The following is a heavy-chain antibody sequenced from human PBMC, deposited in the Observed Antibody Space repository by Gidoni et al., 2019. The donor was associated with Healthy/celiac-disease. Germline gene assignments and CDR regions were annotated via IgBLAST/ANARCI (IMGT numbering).Heavy chain of an antibody. Sequence: QEQLQQWGAGLLKRSETLSLTGPVDGGSFSGYSWSWIRQPPGKGLEWVGEVNHSGSTNYNPSLKSRVTLSLDTSKNLFSLKLSSVTAADTAVYYCSRAYYDFLSGYYSRYMDVWGKGTTVTVSS. CDR1: GGSFSGYS. CDR2: VNHSGST. CDR3: SRAYYDFLSGYYSRYMDV. V-gene: IGHV4-34*01. D-gene: IGHD3-3*01. J-gene: IGHJ6*03.